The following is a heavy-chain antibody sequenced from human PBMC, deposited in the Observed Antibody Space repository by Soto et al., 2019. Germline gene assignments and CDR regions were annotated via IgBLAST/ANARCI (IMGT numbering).Heavy chain of an antibody. CDR2: IYYSGST. Sequence: SENLSLTCTVSGGSISSGGYYWRWIRQHPGKGLEWIGYIYYSGSTYYNPSLKSRVTISVDTSKNQFSLKLSSVTAADTAVYYCARDRRYSYYIDYWGQGTLVTVPQ. CDR3: ARDRRYSYYIDY. V-gene: IGHV4-31*03. CDR1: GGSISSGGYY. D-gene: IGHD5-18*01. J-gene: IGHJ4*02.